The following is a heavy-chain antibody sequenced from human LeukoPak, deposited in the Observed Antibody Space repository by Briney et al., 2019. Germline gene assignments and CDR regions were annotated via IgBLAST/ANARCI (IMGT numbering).Heavy chain of an antibody. CDR3: AKAVGGSGSYYSPFDY. J-gene: IGHJ4*02. CDR2: IRYDGSNK. Sequence: PGGSLRLSCAASGFTFSSYGMHWVRQAPGKGLEWVAFIRYDGSNKYYADSVKGRFTISRDNSKNTLYLQMNSLRAEDTAVYYCAKAVGGSGSYYSPFDYWGQGTLVTVS. V-gene: IGHV3-30*02. D-gene: IGHD3-10*01. CDR1: GFTFSSYG.